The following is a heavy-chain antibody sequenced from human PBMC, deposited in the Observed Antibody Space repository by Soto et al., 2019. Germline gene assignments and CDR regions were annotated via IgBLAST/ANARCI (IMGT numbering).Heavy chain of an antibody. CDR1: GGTFSSYT. J-gene: IGHJ4*02. Sequence: ASVKVSCKASGGTFSSYTISWVRQAPGQGLEWMGRIIPILGIANYAQKFQGRVTITADKSTSTAYMELSSLRSEDTAVYYCASVLDYYGSGSDFDYWGQGTLVTVSS. CDR2: IIPILGIA. V-gene: IGHV1-69*02. D-gene: IGHD3-10*01. CDR3: ASVLDYYGSGSDFDY.